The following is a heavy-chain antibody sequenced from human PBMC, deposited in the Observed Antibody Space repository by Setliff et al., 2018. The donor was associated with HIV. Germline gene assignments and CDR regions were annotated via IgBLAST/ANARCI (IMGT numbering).Heavy chain of an antibody. V-gene: IGHV1-46*01. J-gene: IGHJ4*02. D-gene: IGHD1-26*01. CDR3: ARGWEGGMDY. Sequence: SCKASGYTFTSYYIHWMRQAPGQGLEWMGEINPSGGSTSYSEKFRGRATMTRDTSRSTVYMELSSLRSEDTAVYYCARGWEGGMDYWGQGTLVTVSS. CDR1: GYTFTSYY. CDR2: INPSGGST.